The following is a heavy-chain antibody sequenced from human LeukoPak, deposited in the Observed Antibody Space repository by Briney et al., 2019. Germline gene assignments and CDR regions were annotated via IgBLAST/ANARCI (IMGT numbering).Heavy chain of an antibody. CDR2: MNPNSGNT. Sequence: GASVKVSCKVSGYTLTELSMHWVRQATGQGLEWMGWMNPNSGNTGYAQKFQGRVTITRNTSISTAYMELSSLRSEDTAVYYCARGYRYFDYWGQGTLVTVSS. V-gene: IGHV1-8*03. CDR3: ARGYRYFDY. J-gene: IGHJ4*02. CDR1: GYTLTELS. D-gene: IGHD3-16*02.